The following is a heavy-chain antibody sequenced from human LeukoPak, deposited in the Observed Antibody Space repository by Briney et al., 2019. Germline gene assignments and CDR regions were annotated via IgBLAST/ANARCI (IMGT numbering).Heavy chain of an antibody. CDR2: IWYDGSNK. D-gene: IGHD3/OR15-3a*01. CDR1: GFTFSSYG. CDR3: ARDNNWTPDY. Sequence: GGSLRLSYAASGFTFSSYGMHLVRQAPGNWLDWVAAIWYDGSNKYHADSVKGRFTISRDNSKNTLYLQMNSLRAEDTAVYYCARDNNWTPDYWGQGTLVTVSS. J-gene: IGHJ4*02. V-gene: IGHV3-33*01.